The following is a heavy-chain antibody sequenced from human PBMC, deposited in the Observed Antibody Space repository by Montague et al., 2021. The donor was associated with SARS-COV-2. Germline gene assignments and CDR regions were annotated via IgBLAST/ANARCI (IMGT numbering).Heavy chain of an antibody. CDR2: IFHSGRT. CDR3: ARGGYYDNTGYYSDYYYNMDV. J-gene: IGHJ6*02. Sequence: ETLSLTCTVSGGSIDSFYWSWIRRPPGEGLEWIGCIFHSGRTYYNPSLKSRVSMSVDTSKNQVSLRLSSLTAADTAVYYCARGGYYDNTGYYSDYYYNMDVWGQGTTVTVSS. V-gene: IGHV4-59*01. D-gene: IGHD3-22*01. CDR1: GGSIDSFY.